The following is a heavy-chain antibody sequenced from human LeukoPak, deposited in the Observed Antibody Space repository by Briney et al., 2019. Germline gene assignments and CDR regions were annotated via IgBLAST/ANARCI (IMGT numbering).Heavy chain of an antibody. Sequence: ASVKVSCKASGYTFTGYYMHWVRQAPGQGLEWMGWINPNSGGTNYAQKFQGRVTMTRDTSISTAYMELSRLRSDDTAVYYCARLRIAAAGAGGDYWGQGTLVTVSS. J-gene: IGHJ4*02. V-gene: IGHV1-2*02. CDR1: GYTFTGYY. CDR3: ARLRIAAAGAGGDY. D-gene: IGHD6-13*01. CDR2: INPNSGGT.